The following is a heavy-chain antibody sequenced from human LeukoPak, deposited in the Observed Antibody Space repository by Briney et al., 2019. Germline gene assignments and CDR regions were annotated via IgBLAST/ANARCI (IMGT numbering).Heavy chain of an antibody. V-gene: IGHV3-7*05. J-gene: IGHJ4*02. CDR1: RFTFSAYW. Sequence: GGSLRLSCAASRFTFSAYWMSWVRQAPGKGLEWVANINQDGSEKYCVDSVKGRFSISRDNAKNSLFLQMNSLRAEDTAVYYCAKGRRFTMIVVVYYFDYWGQGTLVTVSS. CDR2: INQDGSEK. D-gene: IGHD3-22*01. CDR3: AKGRRFTMIVVVYYFDY.